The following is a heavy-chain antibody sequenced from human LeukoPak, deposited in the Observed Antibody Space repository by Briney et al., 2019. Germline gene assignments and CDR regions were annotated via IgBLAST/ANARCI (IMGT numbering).Heavy chain of an antibody. CDR3: AREGIAAAGGVFDI. J-gene: IGHJ3*02. D-gene: IGHD6-13*01. V-gene: IGHV3-30*01. CDR2: ISYDGRNK. CDR1: GFTFSSYA. Sequence: PGGSLRLSCAASGFTFSSYAIHWVRQAPGKGLEWVAVISYDGRNKYYADSLKGRFTISRGNSKNTLYLQMNSLRPEDTAVYYCAREGIAAAGGVFDIWGQGTMVTVSS.